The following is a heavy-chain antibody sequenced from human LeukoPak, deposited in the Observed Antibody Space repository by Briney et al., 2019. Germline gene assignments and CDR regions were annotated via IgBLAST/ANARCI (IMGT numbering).Heavy chain of an antibody. J-gene: IGHJ6*03. CDR2: IYYSGST. CDR1: GGSISSSSYY. Sequence: SETLSLTCTVSGGSISSSSYYWGWIRQPPGKGLEWIGSIYYSGSTYYNPSLKSRVTISVDTSKNQFSLKLSSVTAADTAVYYCARVSSYRWGSGSYFYYYYYYMDVWGKGTTVTISS. CDR3: ARVSSYRWGSGSYFYYYYYYMDV. D-gene: IGHD3-10*01. V-gene: IGHV4-39*07.